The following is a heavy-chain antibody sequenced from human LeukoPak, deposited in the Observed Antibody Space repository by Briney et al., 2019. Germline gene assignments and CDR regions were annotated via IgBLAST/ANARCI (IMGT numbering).Heavy chain of an antibody. CDR3: ARVRDKISSGIDY. J-gene: IGHJ4*02. Sequence: ASVKVSFKASGGTFSSYAISWVRQAPGQGLEWMGRIIPILGIANYAQKFQGRVTITADKSTSTAYMELSSLRSEDTAVYYCARVRDKISSGIDYWGQGTLVTVSS. V-gene: IGHV1-69*04. CDR2: IIPILGIA. CDR1: GGTFSSYA. D-gene: IGHD3-22*01.